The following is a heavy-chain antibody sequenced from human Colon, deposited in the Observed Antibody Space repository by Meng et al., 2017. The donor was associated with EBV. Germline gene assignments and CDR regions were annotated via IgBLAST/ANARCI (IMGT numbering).Heavy chain of an antibody. CDR3: ARNGDYNPGLY. V-gene: IGHV4-4*02. CDR1: GDSISNNW. Sequence: QVQLQGSGPGLGKPSGTLSLTCAVSGDSISNNWWSWVRQPPGKGLEWIGEIYHSGTTNYNPSLRSRVTISVDKSKNQFSLQLTSVTAADTAVYYCARNGDYNPGLYWGQGTLVTVSS. D-gene: IGHD4-17*01. CDR2: IYHSGTT. J-gene: IGHJ4*02.